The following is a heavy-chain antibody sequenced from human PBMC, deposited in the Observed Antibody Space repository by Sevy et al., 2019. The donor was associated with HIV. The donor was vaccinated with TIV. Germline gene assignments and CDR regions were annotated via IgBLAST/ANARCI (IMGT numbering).Heavy chain of an antibody. Sequence: ASVKVSCKASGGTFSSYAISWVRQAPGQGLEWMGGIIPIFGTANYAQKFQGRVTITADESTSTAYMELSSLRSEDTAVYYCARDPKHQGYDFWSGPVDYYYYGMDVWGQGTTVTVSS. CDR1: GGTFSSYA. V-gene: IGHV1-69*13. D-gene: IGHD3-3*01. J-gene: IGHJ6*02. CDR3: ARDPKHQGYDFWSGPVDYYYYGMDV. CDR2: IIPIFGTA.